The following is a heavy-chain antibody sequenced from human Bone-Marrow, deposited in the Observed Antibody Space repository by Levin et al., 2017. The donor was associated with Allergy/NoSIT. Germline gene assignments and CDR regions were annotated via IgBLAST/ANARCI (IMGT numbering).Heavy chain of an antibody. Sequence: RGESLKISCAASGFTFDDYAMHWVRQAPGKGLEWVSGISWNSGHIGYADSVKGRFTISRDNAKNSLYLQMNSLRAEDTALYYCAKANGGAVPGFDALDIWGQGTMVTVSS. CDR3: AKANGGAVPGFDALDI. CDR2: ISWNSGHI. J-gene: IGHJ3*02. D-gene: IGHD6-19*01. CDR1: GFTFDDYA. V-gene: IGHV3-9*01.